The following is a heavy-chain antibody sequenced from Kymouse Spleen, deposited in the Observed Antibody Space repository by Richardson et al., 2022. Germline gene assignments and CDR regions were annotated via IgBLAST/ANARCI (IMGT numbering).Heavy chain of an antibody. CDR1: GFTFSDHY. Sequence: EVQLVESGGGLVQPGGSLRLSCAASGFTFSDHYMDWVRQAPGKGLEWVGRTRNKANSYTTEYAASVKGRFTISRDDSKNSLYLQMNSLKTEDTAVYYCALLNGEFDYWGQGTLVTVSS. V-gene: IGHV3-72*01. CDR3: ALLNGEFDY. J-gene: IGHJ4*02. CDR2: TRNKANSYTT. D-gene: IGHD3-10*01.